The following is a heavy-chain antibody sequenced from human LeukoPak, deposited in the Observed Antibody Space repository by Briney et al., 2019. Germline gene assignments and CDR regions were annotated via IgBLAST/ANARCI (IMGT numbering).Heavy chain of an antibody. J-gene: IGHJ4*02. Sequence: GASVKVSCKASGYTFTSYAISWVRQAPGQGLEWMGWISAYNGNTNYAQKLQGRVTMTTDTSTSTAYMELRSLRSDDTAVYYCARPYYDSSAPPYDYWGQGTLVTVSS. CDR2: ISAYNGNT. CDR1: GYTFTSYA. CDR3: ARPYYDSSAPPYDY. D-gene: IGHD3-22*01. V-gene: IGHV1-18*01.